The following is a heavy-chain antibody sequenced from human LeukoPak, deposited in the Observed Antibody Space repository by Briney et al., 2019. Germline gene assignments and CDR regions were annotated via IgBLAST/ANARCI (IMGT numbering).Heavy chain of an antibody. J-gene: IGHJ4*02. CDR2: ISSDGSNK. V-gene: IGHV3-30*18. Sequence: GRSLRLSCAASGFTFSRYGMYWVRQAPGQGLECVAVISSDGSNKYYGDSVKGRFTISRDNSKNTLYLQMNSLRVEDTAVYFWAKAHSSGWYSVDYWGQGTLVTVSS. D-gene: IGHD6-19*01. CDR1: GFTFSRYG. CDR3: AKAHSSGWYSVDY.